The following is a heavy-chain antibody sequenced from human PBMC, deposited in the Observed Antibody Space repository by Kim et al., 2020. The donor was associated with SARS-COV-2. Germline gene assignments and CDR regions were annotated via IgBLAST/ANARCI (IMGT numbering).Heavy chain of an antibody. CDR1: GGSISSGDYY. D-gene: IGHD3-22*01. V-gene: IGHV4-30-4*01. Sequence: SETLSLTCTVSGGSISSGDYYWSWIRQPPGKGLEWIGYIYYSGSTYYNPSLKSRVTISVDTSKNQFSLKLSSVTAADTAVYYCARDRGSSGTFDYWGQGTLVTVSS. J-gene: IGHJ4*02. CDR2: IYYSGST. CDR3: ARDRGSSGTFDY.